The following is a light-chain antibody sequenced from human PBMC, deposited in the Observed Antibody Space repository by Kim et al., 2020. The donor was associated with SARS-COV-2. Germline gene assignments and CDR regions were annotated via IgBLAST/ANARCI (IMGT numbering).Light chain of an antibody. CDR3: NSRDSSDNHVV. V-gene: IGLV3-19*01. CDR1: SLRSYY. CDR2: GKN. J-gene: IGLJ2*01. Sequence: GQTVRITCQGDSLRSYYASWYQQKPGQAPLLVIYGKNNRPSGIPDRFSGSSSGNTASLTITGAQAEDEADYYCNSRDSSDNHVVFGGGTKLTVL.